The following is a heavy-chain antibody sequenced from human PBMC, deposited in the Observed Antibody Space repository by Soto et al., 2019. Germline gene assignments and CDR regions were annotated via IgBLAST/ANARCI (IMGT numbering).Heavy chain of an antibody. D-gene: IGHD3-3*01. CDR3: ARDKGGGDFWSGYTNWFDP. CDR2: INAGNGNT. J-gene: IGHJ5*02. CDR1: GYTFTSYA. V-gene: IGHV1-3*05. Sequence: QVQLVQSGAEEKKPGASVKVSCKASGYTFTSYAMHWVRQAPGQRLEWMGWINAGNGNTKYSQKFQGRVTITRDTSASTAYMELSSLRSEDTAVYYCARDKGGGDFWSGYTNWFDPWGQGTLVTVSS.